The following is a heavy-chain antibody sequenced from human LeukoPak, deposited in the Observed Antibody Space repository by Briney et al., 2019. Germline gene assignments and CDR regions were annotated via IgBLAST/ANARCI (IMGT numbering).Heavy chain of an antibody. CDR2: IIPIFGTA. J-gene: IGHJ6*03. CDR3: ARAQDYSNYVRYYYYYMDV. CDR1: GGTFSSYA. D-gene: IGHD4-11*01. V-gene: IGHV1-69*13. Sequence: SVKVSCKASGGTFSSYAISWVRQAPGQGLEWMGGIIPIFGTANYAQKFQGRVTITADESTSTAYMELSSLRSEDTAVYYCARAQDYSNYVRYYYYYMDVWGXGXXXTVSS.